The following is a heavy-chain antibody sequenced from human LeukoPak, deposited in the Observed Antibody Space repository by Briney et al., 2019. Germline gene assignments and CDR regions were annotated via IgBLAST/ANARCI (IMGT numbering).Heavy chain of an antibody. CDR3: ARDGVVDVVVPAAIWVDY. J-gene: IGHJ4*02. V-gene: IGHV1-18*01. CDR2: ISPYNGNT. D-gene: IGHD2-2*02. Sequence: ASVKVSCKASGYTFTSYGVSWVRQAPGQGLEWMGWISPYNGNTNYAQKLQGRVTMTTDTSTSTAYMELRSLRSDDTAVYYCARDGVVDVVVPAAIWVDYWGQGTLVTVSS. CDR1: GYTFTSYG.